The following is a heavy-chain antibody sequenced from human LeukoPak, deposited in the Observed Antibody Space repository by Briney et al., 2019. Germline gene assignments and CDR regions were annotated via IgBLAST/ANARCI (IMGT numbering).Heavy chain of an antibody. D-gene: IGHD6-19*01. CDR2: VWYDGTNK. J-gene: IGHJ4*02. Sequence: PGRSLRLSCAASGFTFSSYDMHWGRQAPGKGLEWVADVWYDGTNKYYADSVKGRFTISRDNSKNTLYLQMNSLRAEDTAVYYCARDPGVRWLVGFDYWGQGTLVTVSS. CDR3: ARDPGVRWLVGFDY. CDR1: GFTFSSYD. V-gene: IGHV3-33*01.